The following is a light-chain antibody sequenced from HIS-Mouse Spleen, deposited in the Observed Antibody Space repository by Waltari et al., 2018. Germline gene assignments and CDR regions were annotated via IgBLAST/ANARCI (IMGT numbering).Light chain of an antibody. CDR2: EGS. CDR1: SSDAGRYNL. CDR3: CSYAGSSTLV. J-gene: IGLJ3*02. V-gene: IGLV2-23*01. Sequence: QSALTQPAPVSGSPGQSITISCTGTSSDAGRYNLVSWYQQHPGKAPKLMIYEGSKRPSGVSNRFSGSKSGNTASLTISGLQAEDEADYYCCSYAGSSTLVFGGGTKLTVL.